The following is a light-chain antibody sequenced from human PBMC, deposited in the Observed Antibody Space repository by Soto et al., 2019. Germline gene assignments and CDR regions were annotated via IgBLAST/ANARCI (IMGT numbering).Light chain of an antibody. CDR1: SSDVGGYNY. Sequence: QSALTQPRSVSGSPGQSVTISCTGTSSDVGGYNYVSWYQQHPGKAPKLMIYDVSKRPSGVPDRFSGSKSGNTASLTISGLQAEDEADYYCCSYAGSYTFVFGGGTNLTVL. CDR3: CSYAGSYTFV. V-gene: IGLV2-11*01. J-gene: IGLJ2*01. CDR2: DVS.